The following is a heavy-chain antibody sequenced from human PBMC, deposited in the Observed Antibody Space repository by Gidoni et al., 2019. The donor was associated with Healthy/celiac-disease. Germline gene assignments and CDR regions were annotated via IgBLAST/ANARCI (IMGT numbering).Heavy chain of an antibody. V-gene: IGHV1-69*04. CDR2: IIPILGIA. CDR1: GGTFSSYP. CDR3: ARDSDIVVVPAAQHYYYYGMDV. Sequence: QVQLVQSGAEVKKPGSSVKVSCTASGGTFSSYPIRWVRQAPGQGLEWMGRIIPILGIANYAQKFQGRVTITADKSTSTAYMELSSLRSEDTAVYYCARDSDIVVVPAAQHYYYYGMDVWGQGTTVTVSS. D-gene: IGHD2-2*01. J-gene: IGHJ6*02.